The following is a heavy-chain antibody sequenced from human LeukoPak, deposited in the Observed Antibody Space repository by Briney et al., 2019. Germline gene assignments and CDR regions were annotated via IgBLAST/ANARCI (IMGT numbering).Heavy chain of an antibody. CDR2: IIPIFGTA. J-gene: IGHJ6*03. V-gene: IGHV1-69*06. CDR1: GGTFSSYA. Sequence: GASVKVSCKASGGTFSSYAISWVRQAPGQGLEWMGGIIPIFGTANYAQKFQGRVTITADKSTSTAYMELSSLRSEDTAVYYCARVLETRAYYYYMDVWGKGTTVTVSS. D-gene: IGHD3-3*01. CDR3: ARVLETRAYYYYMDV.